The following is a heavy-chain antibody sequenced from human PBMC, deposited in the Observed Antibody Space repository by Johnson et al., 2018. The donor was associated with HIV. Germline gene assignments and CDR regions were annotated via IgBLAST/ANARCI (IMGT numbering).Heavy chain of an antibody. J-gene: IGHJ3*02. V-gene: IGHV3-33*01. CDR3: ATEYFDI. Sequence: QVQVVESGGGVVQPGRSLRLSCAASGFTFSSYGMHWVRQAPGKGLEWVAVIWYDGSNEHYADSVKGRFTISRDNSKNTLSLQMSSLRAEETAVYYCATEYFDIWGQGTMVTGSS. D-gene: IGHD2/OR15-2a*01. CDR2: IWYDGSNE. CDR1: GFTFSSYG.